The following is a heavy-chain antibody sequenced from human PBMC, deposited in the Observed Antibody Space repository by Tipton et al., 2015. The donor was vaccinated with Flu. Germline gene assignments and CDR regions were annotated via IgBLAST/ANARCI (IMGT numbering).Heavy chain of an antibody. Sequence: LRLSCNVSGGSISRDYWSWIRQPPGKGLEWIGSILYSGIPKYNPSLKSRVSISVDTSKNQFSLQLSSVTAADTAVYYCARVLGNSYYYGMDVWGQGTTVTVSS. J-gene: IGHJ6*02. CDR2: ILYSGIP. CDR1: GGSISRDY. D-gene: IGHD3-10*01. CDR3: ARVLGNSYYYGMDV. V-gene: IGHV4-59*01.